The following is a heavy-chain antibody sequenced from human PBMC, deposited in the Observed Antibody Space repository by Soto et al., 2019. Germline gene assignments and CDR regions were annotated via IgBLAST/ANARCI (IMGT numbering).Heavy chain of an antibody. J-gene: IGHJ5*02. D-gene: IGHD3-10*01. CDR2: MYSAGST. CDR3: ARRRWLGEENWFDP. CDR1: GGPISSRNYY. Sequence: SETLSLTCTVSGGPISSRNYYWDWIRQPPGKGLEWIGSMYSAGSTYYNPSLKSRVTLSLDTSKNQFSLKLRSVTAADTGVYYCARRRWLGEENWFDPWGQGTLVTVSS. V-gene: IGHV4-39*01.